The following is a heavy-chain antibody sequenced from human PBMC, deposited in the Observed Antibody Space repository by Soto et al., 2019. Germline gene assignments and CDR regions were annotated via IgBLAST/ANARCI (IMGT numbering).Heavy chain of an antibody. Sequence: QITLKESGPTLVKPTQTLTLTCTFSGFSLSTSGVGVGWIRQPPGKALEWLALIYWDDDKRYSPSLKSRLTIPKDPSKNQVVLTMTNMDPVNKPTYYCAHRGEYGDYRLSYHYMDVGGKGTPFTVSS. CDR1: GFSLSTSGVG. CDR3: AHRGEYGDYRLSYHYMDV. V-gene: IGHV2-5*02. D-gene: IGHD4-17*01. CDR2: IYWDDDK. J-gene: IGHJ6*03.